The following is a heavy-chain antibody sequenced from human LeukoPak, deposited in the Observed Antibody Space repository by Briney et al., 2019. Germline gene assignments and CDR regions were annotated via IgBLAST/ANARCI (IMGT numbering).Heavy chain of an antibody. CDR3: AREPELWGGTGTSGGGGIDY. CDR1: GGSFSGYY. V-gene: IGHV4-34*01. CDR2: INHSGST. Sequence: PPETLSLTCAVYGGSFSGYYWSWIRQPPGKGLEWIGEINHSGSTNYNPSLKSRVTISVDTSKNQFSLKRSSVTAADTAVYYCAREPELWGGTGTSGGGGIDYWGQGTLVTVSS. J-gene: IGHJ4*02. D-gene: IGHD4-17*01.